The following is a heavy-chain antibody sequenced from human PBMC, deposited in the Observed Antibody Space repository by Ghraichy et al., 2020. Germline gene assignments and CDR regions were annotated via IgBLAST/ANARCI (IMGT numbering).Heavy chain of an antibody. CDR1: GFTFSSYA. D-gene: IGHD6-25*01. CDR2: ISGSGGST. Sequence: GGSLRLSCAASGFTFSSYAMSWVRQAPGKGLEWVSAISGSGGSTYYADSVKGRFTISRDNSKNTLYLQMNSLRAEDTAVYYCAKGRLGDYYYYGMDVWGQGTTVTVSS. CDR3: AKGRLGDYYYYGMDV. J-gene: IGHJ6*02. V-gene: IGHV3-23*01.